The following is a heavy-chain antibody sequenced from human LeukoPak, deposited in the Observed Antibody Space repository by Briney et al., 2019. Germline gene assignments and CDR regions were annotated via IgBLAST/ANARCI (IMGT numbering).Heavy chain of an antibody. CDR2: ISSSSSTI. CDR3: ARKGHSGSHSPQDAFDI. CDR1: GFTFSDYY. Sequence: GGSLRLSCAASGFTFSDYYMSWIRQAPGKGLEWVSYISSSSSTIYYADSVKGRFTISRDNAKNTLYLQMNSLRAEDSAVYYCARKGHSGSHSPQDAFDIWGQGTMVTVSS. V-gene: IGHV3-11*04. D-gene: IGHD1-26*01. J-gene: IGHJ3*02.